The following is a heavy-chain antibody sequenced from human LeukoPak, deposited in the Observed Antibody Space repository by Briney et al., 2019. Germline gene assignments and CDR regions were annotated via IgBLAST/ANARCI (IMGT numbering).Heavy chain of an antibody. CDR3: ARHAESSGWYFIS. J-gene: IGHJ4*02. D-gene: IGHD6-19*01. Sequence: GESLKISCKGSGYSFTSYWIGWVRQMPGKGLEWMGIIYPADSDTKYSPSFQGQVTISADKSIGTAYLQWSSLKASDTGMYYCARHAESSGWYFISWGQGTLVTVSS. CDR2: IYPADSDT. V-gene: IGHV5-51*01. CDR1: GYSFTSYW.